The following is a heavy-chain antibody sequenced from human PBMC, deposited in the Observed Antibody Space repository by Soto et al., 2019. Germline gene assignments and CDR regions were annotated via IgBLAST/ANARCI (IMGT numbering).Heavy chain of an antibody. CDR3: LRDQRDWYELADQ. CDR1: GFAFGSYW. Sequence: VQLVESGGGLVQPGGSLRLSCAASGFAFGSYWMHWVRQAPGKGLVWVSRISQDGAIATQADSVKGRFTISRDNAKNTLFLQMNSLRAEDTAVYYCLRDQRDWYELADQWGEGTLVTVSS. CDR2: ISQDGAIA. D-gene: IGHD2-21*01. V-gene: IGHV3-74*01. J-gene: IGHJ4*02.